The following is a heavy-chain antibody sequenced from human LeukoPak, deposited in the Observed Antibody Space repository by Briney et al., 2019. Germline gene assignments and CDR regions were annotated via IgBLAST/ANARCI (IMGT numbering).Heavy chain of an antibody. CDR1: GFTFSTYD. V-gene: IGHV3-33*08. Sequence: GGSLRLSCAASGFTFSTYDMHWVRQAPGKGLEWVAVIWYDGSNKYYADSVKGRFTISRDNSKNTLYLQMNSLRAEDTAVYYCAREVTNDAFDIWGQGTMVTVSS. D-gene: IGHD4-17*01. CDR3: AREVTNDAFDI. J-gene: IGHJ3*02. CDR2: IWYDGSNK.